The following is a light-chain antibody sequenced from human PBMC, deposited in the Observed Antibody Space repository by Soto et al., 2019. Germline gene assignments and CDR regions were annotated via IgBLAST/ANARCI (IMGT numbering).Light chain of an antibody. Sequence: QSALTQPASVSGSPGQSITISCTGTSSDIGSNNYVSWFQQRPGKAPTVIIYEVSNRPSGVSTHFSGSKSGNTASLTISGLLPEDEAEYYCSSYTTTTRLFGGGTKLTVL. CDR1: SSDIGSNNY. J-gene: IGLJ3*02. CDR2: EVS. V-gene: IGLV2-14*01. CDR3: SSYTTTTRL.